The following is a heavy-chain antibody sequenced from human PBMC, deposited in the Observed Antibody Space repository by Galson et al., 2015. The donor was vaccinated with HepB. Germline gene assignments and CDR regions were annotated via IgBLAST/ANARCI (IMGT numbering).Heavy chain of an antibody. Sequence: SETLSITCAVSGGSISSSNWWRWVRQPPGKGLEWIGEIYHSGSTNYNPSLKSRVTISVDKSKNQFSLKLSAVTAADTAVYYCARDRGYPDAFDIWGQGTMVAVSS. CDR3: ARDRGYPDAFDI. V-gene: IGHV4-4*02. D-gene: IGHD5-18*01. CDR2: IYHSGST. CDR1: GGSISSSNW. J-gene: IGHJ3*02.